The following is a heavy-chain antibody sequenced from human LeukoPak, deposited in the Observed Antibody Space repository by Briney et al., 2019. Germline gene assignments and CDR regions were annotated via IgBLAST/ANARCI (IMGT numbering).Heavy chain of an antibody. CDR3: AREEAIRAFDI. Sequence: ASVKVSCKASGFTFNAYNIHWVRQAPGQGLEWMGWINPNSGGTNYAQKFQGRVTMTRDTSISTAYMELSRLRSDDTAVYYCAREEAIRAFDIWGQGTMVTVSS. V-gene: IGHV1-2*02. D-gene: IGHD2-2*02. J-gene: IGHJ3*02. CDR2: INPNSGGT. CDR1: GFTFNAYN.